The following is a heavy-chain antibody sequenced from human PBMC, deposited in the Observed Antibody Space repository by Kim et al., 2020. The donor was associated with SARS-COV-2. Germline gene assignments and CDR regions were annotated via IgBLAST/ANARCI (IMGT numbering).Heavy chain of an antibody. Sequence: SVKVSCKASGGTFSSYAISWVRQAPGQGLEWMGRIIPILGIANYAQKFQGRVTITADKSTSTAYMELSSLRSEDTAVYYCASIVVVPAATPSGAFDIWGQGTMVTVSS. CDR2: IIPILGIA. V-gene: IGHV1-69*04. J-gene: IGHJ3*02. CDR1: GGTFSSYA. D-gene: IGHD2-2*01. CDR3: ASIVVVPAATPSGAFDI.